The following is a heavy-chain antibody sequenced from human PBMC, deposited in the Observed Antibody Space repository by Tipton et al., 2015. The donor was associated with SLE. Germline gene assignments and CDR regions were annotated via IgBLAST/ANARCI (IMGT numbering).Heavy chain of an antibody. Sequence: QLVQSGAEMKKPGASVKVSCKASGYTFTDYYIHWVRQAPGQGLEWMGWINPNSGGTNYAQKFQGRVTMTRDTSITTAYMDLSRLRSDDTAVYYCARVGGQQQLVQYHYGMDVSSQGTTVSVSS. CDR2: INPNSGGT. CDR1: GYTFTDYY. J-gene: IGHJ6*02. CDR3: ARVGGQQQLVQYHYGMDV. V-gene: IGHV1-2*02. D-gene: IGHD6-13*01.